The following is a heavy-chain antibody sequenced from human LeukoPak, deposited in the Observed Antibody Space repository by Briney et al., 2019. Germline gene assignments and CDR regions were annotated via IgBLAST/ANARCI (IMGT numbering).Heavy chain of an antibody. V-gene: IGHV4-4*07. J-gene: IGHJ1*01. Sequence: PSETLSLTCTVSGGSISSYYWSWIRQPAGKGLEWIGRIYTSGSTNYNPSLKSRVTMSVDTSKNQFSLKLSSVTAADTAVYYCARGGYSSSRGQYFQHWGQGTLVTVSS. CDR2: IYTSGST. CDR1: GGSISSYY. D-gene: IGHD6-6*01. CDR3: ARGGYSSSRGQYFQH.